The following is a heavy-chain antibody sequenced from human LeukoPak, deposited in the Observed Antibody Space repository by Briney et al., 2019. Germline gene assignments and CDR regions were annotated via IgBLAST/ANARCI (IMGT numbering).Heavy chain of an antibody. V-gene: IGHV4-59*11. CDR3: ARDRYYDFWSGSYYYMDV. CDR1: GGSISSHY. CDR2: IYYSGST. J-gene: IGHJ6*03. D-gene: IGHD3-3*01. Sequence: PSETLSLTCTVPGGSISSHYWSWIRQPPGKGLEWIGYIYYSGSTNYNPSLKSRVTISVDTSKNQFSLKLGSVTAADTAVYYCARDRYYDFWSGSYYYMDVWGKGTTVTVSS.